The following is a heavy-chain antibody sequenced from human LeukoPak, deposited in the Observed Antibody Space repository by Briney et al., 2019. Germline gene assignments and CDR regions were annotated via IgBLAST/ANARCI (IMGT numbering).Heavy chain of an antibody. CDR1: GYTFTSYG. V-gene: IGHV1-18*01. CDR2: ISAYNGNT. D-gene: IGHD3-10*01. Sequence: ASVKVSCKASGYTFTSYGISWVRQAPGQGLEWVGWISAYNGNTNYAQKLQGRVTMTTDTSTSTAYMELRSLRSDDTAVYYCAYGSGSYSLPYYYYGMDVWGQGTTVTVSS. CDR3: AYGSGSYSLPYYYYGMDV. J-gene: IGHJ6*02.